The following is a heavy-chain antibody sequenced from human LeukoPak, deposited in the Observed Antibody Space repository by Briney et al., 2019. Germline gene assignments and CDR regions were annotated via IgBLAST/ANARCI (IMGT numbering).Heavy chain of an antibody. J-gene: IGHJ3*02. CDR3: VIPNGDYARGGLEI. Sequence: GGSLRLSCAASGFSFSSYGIHWVRQAPGKGLDWVAVIWYDGNSQYYADSVKGRFTISRDNSKNTVYLQMNSLTAEDTAIYYCVIPNGDYARGGLEIWGQGTVVTVSS. V-gene: IGHV3-33*08. CDR1: GFSFSSYG. D-gene: IGHD4-17*01. CDR2: IWYDGNSQ.